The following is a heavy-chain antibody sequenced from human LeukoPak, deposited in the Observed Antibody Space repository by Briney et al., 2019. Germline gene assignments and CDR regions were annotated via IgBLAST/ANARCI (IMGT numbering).Heavy chain of an antibody. D-gene: IGHD6-19*01. Sequence: GGSLRLSCAASGFTFSSYEMNWVRQAPGKGLEWVSYISSSGSTIYYADSVKGRFTISRDNAKNSLYLQMNSLRAEDTAVYYCAREKQWLGFDPWGQGTLVTVSS. V-gene: IGHV3-48*03. CDR1: GFTFSSYE. J-gene: IGHJ5*02. CDR2: ISSSGSTI. CDR3: AREKQWLGFDP.